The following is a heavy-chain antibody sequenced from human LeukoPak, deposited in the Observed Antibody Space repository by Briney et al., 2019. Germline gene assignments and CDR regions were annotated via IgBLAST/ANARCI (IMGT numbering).Heavy chain of an antibody. CDR2: VYTSGTT. J-gene: IGHJ5*02. CDR3: ARGNGGPYNWFDP. CDR1: GVSPTSGDYY. D-gene: IGHD3-16*01. V-gene: IGHV4-61*02. Sequence: PSETLSLTCTVSGVSPTSGDYYWTWVRQPAGRGLEWIGRVYTSGTTNYNPSLSSRVTVSVDTSKNQFFLNLTAVTAADTDGYFWARGNGGPYNWFDPWGQGTLVTVSS.